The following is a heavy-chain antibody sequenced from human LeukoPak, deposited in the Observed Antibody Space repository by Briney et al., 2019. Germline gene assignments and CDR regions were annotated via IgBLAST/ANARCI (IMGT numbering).Heavy chain of an antibody. CDR3: ARDQARYPPTTIAVVTVPIAFDC. J-gene: IGHJ4*02. CDR1: GSTFSGFA. Sequence: GGSRRLSCTASGSTFSGFAMSWVREAPGKGLEWVSTLSDSGESTYYADSMKGRFTISRDNSNNPVDLQMNSLSAEDTAVYYCARDQARYPPTTIAVVTVPIAFDCWGKGSLVPVSS. D-gene: IGHD2-21*02. CDR2: LSDSGEST. V-gene: IGHV3-23*01.